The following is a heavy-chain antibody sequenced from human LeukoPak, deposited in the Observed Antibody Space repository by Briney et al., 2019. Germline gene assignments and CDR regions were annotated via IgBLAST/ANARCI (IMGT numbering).Heavy chain of an antibody. J-gene: IGHJ6*03. D-gene: IGHD1-26*01. CDR3: ARDFSGGSYKGRDYYMDV. Sequence: PGGSLRLSCAASGFTFSTYAMHWVRQAPGKGLEWVAVISYDVSKTYYADSVKGRFTISRDNSKNTLYLQMNSLRAEDTAVYYCARDFSGGSYKGRDYYMDVWGKGTTVTVSS. V-gene: IGHV3-30*04. CDR2: ISYDVSKT. CDR1: GFTFSTYA.